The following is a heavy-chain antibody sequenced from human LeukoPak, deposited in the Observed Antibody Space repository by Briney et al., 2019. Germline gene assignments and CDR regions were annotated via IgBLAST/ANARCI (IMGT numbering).Heavy chain of an antibody. V-gene: IGHV3-23*01. J-gene: IGHJ4*02. Sequence: GGSLRLSCAASGFNFRMYAMSWVRLAPGKGLEWVSGIVGDGSSTYYADSVKGRFTISKDYSKNTLYLQMNSLSAEDTAMYYCAKDPIYGDGKWDIDYWGQGTLVTVSS. CDR3: AKDPIYGDGKWDIDY. D-gene: IGHD1-26*01. CDR1: GFNFRMYA. CDR2: IVGDGSST.